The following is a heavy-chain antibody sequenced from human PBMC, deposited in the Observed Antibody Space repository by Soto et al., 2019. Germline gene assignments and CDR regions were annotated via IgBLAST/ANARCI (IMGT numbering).Heavy chain of an antibody. V-gene: IGHV3-30-3*01. D-gene: IGHD3-10*01. Sequence: QVQLVESGGGVVQPGRSLSLSFAASGFTFSSYSMHWVRQAPGKGLEWVAVISYDGSDKYYADSVKGRFTISRDNSKNTLYLQMNSLRAEDTAVYYCAREAGVYGSGSYGMDVWGQGTTVTVSS. CDR2: ISYDGSDK. CDR1: GFTFSSYS. CDR3: AREAGVYGSGSYGMDV. J-gene: IGHJ6*02.